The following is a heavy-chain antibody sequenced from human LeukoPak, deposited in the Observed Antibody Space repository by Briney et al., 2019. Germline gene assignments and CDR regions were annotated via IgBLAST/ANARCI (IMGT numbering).Heavy chain of an antibody. CDR2: ISAYNGNT. CDR1: GYTFTSYG. CDR3: AREKSDSGSYSLCAFDI. V-gene: IGHV1-18*01. J-gene: IGHJ3*02. D-gene: IGHD1-26*01. Sequence: ASVKVSCKASGYTFTSYGISWVRQAPGQGLEWMGWISAYNGNTNYAQKLQGRFTMTTDTSTSTAYMELRSLRSDDTAVYYCAREKSDSGSYSLCAFDIWGQGTMVAVSS.